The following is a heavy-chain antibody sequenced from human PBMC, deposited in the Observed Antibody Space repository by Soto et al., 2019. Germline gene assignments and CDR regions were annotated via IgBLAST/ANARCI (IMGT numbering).Heavy chain of an antibody. Sequence: SETLSLTCTVSGDSISASSWSGFRQPPGKGLEWIGNIHYNGNTKYNPSLKSRVTMSVDTSKNQFSLKLISVTAADTAKYFCAREGNLGRWLQPLDFWGQGTLVTVS. D-gene: IGHD5-12*01. J-gene: IGHJ4*02. CDR3: AREGNLGRWLQPLDF. CDR2: IHYNGNT. V-gene: IGHV4-59*01. CDR1: GDSISASS.